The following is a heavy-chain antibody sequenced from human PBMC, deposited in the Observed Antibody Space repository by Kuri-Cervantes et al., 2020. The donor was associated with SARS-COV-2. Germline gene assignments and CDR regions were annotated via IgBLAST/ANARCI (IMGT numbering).Heavy chain of an antibody. CDR3: GRELLLYYYYMDV. CDR1: GFTFSSYS. CDR2: ISGSGGST. Sequence: ETLSLTCAASGFTFSSYSMNWVRQAPGKGLEWVSAISGSGGSTYYADSVKGRFTISRDNSKNTLYLQMNSLRAEDTAVYYCGRELLLYYYYMDVWGKGTTVTVSS. V-gene: IGHV3-23*01. D-gene: IGHD3-10*01. J-gene: IGHJ6*03.